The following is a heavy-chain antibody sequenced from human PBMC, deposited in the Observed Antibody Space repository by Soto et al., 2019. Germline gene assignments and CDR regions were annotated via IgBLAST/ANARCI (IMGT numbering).Heavy chain of an antibody. CDR3: ARNYDILTGYIDT. Sequence: GGSLRLSCAASGFTFSSYAMSWVRQAPGKGLEWASAISGSGGSTYYADSVKGRFTISRDNSKNTLYLQMNSLRAEDTAVYYCARNYDILTGYIDTWGQGTLVTVSS. D-gene: IGHD3-9*01. J-gene: IGHJ4*02. CDR2: ISGSGGST. CDR1: GFTFSSYA. V-gene: IGHV3-23*01.